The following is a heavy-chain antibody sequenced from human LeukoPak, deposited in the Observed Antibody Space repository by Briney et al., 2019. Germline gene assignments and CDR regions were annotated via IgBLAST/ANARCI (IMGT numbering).Heavy chain of an antibody. Sequence: SETLSLTCTVSGGPISSGGYYWSWIRQHPGKGLEWIGYIYYSGSTYYNPSLKSRVTISVDTSKNQFSLKLSSVTAADTAVYYCARLGGSGSYPFDYWGQGTLVTVSS. CDR3: ARLGGSGSYPFDY. V-gene: IGHV4-31*03. CDR1: GGPISSGGYY. D-gene: IGHD3-10*01. CDR2: IYYSGST. J-gene: IGHJ4*02.